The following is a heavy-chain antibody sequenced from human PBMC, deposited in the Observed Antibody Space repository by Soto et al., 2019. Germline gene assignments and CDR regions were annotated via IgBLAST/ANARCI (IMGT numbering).Heavy chain of an antibody. V-gene: IGHV3-73*01. D-gene: IGHD1-26*01. CDR3: TVIPGELLRSAFEI. CDR1: GFTFSGSA. J-gene: IGHJ3*02. CDR2: MRSKANSYAT. Sequence: GGSLRLSCAASGFTFSGSAMHWVRQASGKGLEWVGRMRSKANSYATADAASVKGRITISRDDSKNTAYLQMNSLKTEDPPVYYCTVIPGELLRSAFEIWGHGTMGTVSS.